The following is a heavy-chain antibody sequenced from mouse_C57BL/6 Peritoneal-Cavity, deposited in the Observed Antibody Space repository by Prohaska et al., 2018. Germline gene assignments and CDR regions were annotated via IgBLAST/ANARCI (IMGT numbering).Heavy chain of an antibody. J-gene: IGHJ3*01. D-gene: IGHD2-4*01. Sequence: DVKLVESGEGLVKPGGSLKLSCAASGFTFSSYAMSWVRQTPEKRLEWVAYMCSGGDQIYYADTVKGRCTISRDNARNTLYLQMSSRKSEDTAMYYCTREGDYAWFAYWGQGTLVTVSA. CDR2: MCSGGDQI. V-gene: IGHV5-9-1*02. CDR3: TREGDYAWFAY. CDR1: GFTFSSYA.